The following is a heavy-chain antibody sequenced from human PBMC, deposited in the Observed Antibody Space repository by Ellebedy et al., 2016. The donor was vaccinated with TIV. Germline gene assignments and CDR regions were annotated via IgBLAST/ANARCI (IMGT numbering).Heavy chain of an antibody. J-gene: IGHJ5*02. CDR1: GYTFTGYY. Sequence: ASVKVSCXASGYTFTGYYMHWVRQAPGQGLEWMGWINPNSGGTNYAQKFQGRVTMTRDTSISTAYMELSRLRSDDTAVYYCARVSLAARRFDPWGQGTLVTVSS. CDR2: INPNSGGT. D-gene: IGHD6-6*01. CDR3: ARVSLAARRFDP. V-gene: IGHV1-2*02.